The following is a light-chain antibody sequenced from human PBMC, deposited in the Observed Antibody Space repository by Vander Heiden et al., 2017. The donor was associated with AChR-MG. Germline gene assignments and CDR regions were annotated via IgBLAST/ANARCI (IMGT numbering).Light chain of an antibody. Sequence: QPALTQPASVSAPPGQSITISCSGTSSDVGGYNYVSWYQQPPGKAPKLMIYEVSKRPSGVSNRFSGSKAGNTASLTISGLQAEDEADYYCSSYTSSSTRVFGGGTKLTGL. CDR3: SSYTSSSTRV. J-gene: IGLJ2*01. CDR2: EVS. CDR1: SSDVGGYNY. V-gene: IGLV2-14*01.